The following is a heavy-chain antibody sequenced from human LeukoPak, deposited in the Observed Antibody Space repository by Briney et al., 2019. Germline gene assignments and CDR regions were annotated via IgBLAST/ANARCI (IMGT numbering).Heavy chain of an antibody. CDR3: AKDLFQLGGTDY. J-gene: IGHJ4*02. CDR1: GFTFSSYA. D-gene: IGHD6-13*01. V-gene: IGHV3-64*01. Sequence: PGGSLRLSCVASGFTFSSYAMRWVRQTPGKGLEYVSGLISNGGSTHYANSVKGRFTISRDISKKTLYLQMNSRRAEDKAEYYCAKDLFQLGGTDYWGQGTLVTGSS. CDR2: LISNGGST.